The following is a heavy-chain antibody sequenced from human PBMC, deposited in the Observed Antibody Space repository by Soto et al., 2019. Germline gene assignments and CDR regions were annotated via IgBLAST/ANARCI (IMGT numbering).Heavy chain of an antibody. V-gene: IGHV1-69*01. CDR3: ARVGTPLVTAGWFDP. CDR2: LIPVLGTT. Sequence: QLQLVQSGAEVRKPGSSVKVSCKASGGTLSTYAVTWVRQGPGQGLEWMGGLIPVLGTTTYAPQFQGRATITADESTNTAYLEVHSLRSEDTAIYYCARVGTPLVTAGWFDPWGQGTFVTVSS. D-gene: IGHD2-21*02. CDR1: GGTLSTYA. J-gene: IGHJ5*02.